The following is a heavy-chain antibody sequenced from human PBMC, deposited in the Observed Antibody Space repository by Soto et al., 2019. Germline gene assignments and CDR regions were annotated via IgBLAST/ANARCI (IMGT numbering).Heavy chain of an antibody. V-gene: IGHV1-18*01. J-gene: IGHJ6*02. CDR2: ISGYNGNT. D-gene: IGHD5-18*01. CDR3: ARDPGFGFGYSYAFAMDV. CDR1: GYTFSNYG. Sequence: ASVKVSCKASGYTFSNYGISWVREGPGQGLEWMGWISGYNGNTHYEEKVQDRIKMTTDTSTSTTYLELRSLRSDDTAVYFCARDPGFGFGYSYAFAMDVWGQGTTVTVSS.